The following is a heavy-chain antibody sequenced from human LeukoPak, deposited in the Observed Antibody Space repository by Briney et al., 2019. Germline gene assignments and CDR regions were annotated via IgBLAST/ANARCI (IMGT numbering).Heavy chain of an antibody. D-gene: IGHD3-10*01. Sequence: GESLKISCKGSGYSFTSYWIGWVRQMPGKGLEWMGNIYPGDSDTRNSPSFQGHVTISADKSISTAYLQWSSLKASDTAMYYCARQYGSGSYYNPAGFDYWGQGTLVTVSS. CDR2: IYPGDSDT. J-gene: IGHJ4*02. V-gene: IGHV5-51*01. CDR1: GYSFTSYW. CDR3: ARQYGSGSYYNPAGFDY.